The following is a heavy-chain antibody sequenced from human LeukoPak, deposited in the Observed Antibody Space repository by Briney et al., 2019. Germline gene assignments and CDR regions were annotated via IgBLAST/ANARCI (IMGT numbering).Heavy chain of an antibody. CDR3: ARDHYYDFWSGYDRLVDY. J-gene: IGHJ4*02. V-gene: IGHV3-9*01. CDR2: ISWNSGSI. D-gene: IGHD3-3*01. Sequence: AGGSLRLSCAASGFTFDDYAMHWVRQAPGKGLEWVSGISWNSGSIGYADSVKGRFTISRDNAKNSLYLQMNSLRAEDTAVYYCARDHYYDFWSGYDRLVDYWGQGTLVTVSS. CDR1: GFTFDDYA.